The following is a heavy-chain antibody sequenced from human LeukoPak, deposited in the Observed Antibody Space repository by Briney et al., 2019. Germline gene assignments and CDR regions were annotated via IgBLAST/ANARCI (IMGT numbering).Heavy chain of an antibody. CDR2: IRYDGSNK. Sequence: GGSLRLSCAASAFTFSSYSMNWVRQAPGKGLEWVAFIRYDGSNKYYADSVKGRFTISRDNAKNSLYLQMNSLRAEDTAVYYCARDSISARYSSGWNNWFDPWGQGTLVTVSS. J-gene: IGHJ5*02. CDR3: ARDSISARYSSGWNNWFDP. CDR1: AFTFSSYS. D-gene: IGHD6-19*01. V-gene: IGHV3-30*02.